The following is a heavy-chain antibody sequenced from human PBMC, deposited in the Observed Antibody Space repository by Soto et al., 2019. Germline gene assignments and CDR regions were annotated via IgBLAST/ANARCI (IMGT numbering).Heavy chain of an antibody. CDR1: GYSFTSHG. CDR2: ISGYNGNT. CDR3: ARDKVEMATIFDY. D-gene: IGHD5-12*01. J-gene: IGHJ4*02. Sequence: GDAVKVSCKASGYSFTSHGISWLRQAPGQGLEWMGWISGYNGNTKYAQKIQGRVTMTTDTSTSTAYMELRSLRSDDTAVYYCARDKVEMATIFDYWGRGTLVTVSS. V-gene: IGHV1-18*04.